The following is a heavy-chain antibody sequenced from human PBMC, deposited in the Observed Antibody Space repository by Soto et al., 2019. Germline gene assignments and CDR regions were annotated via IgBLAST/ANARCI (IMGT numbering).Heavy chain of an antibody. CDR1: GYTFTSYG. CDR3: ARLSVVVAAMVWFDP. J-gene: IGHJ5*02. D-gene: IGHD2-15*01. CDR2: ISAYNGNT. Sequence: ASVKVSCKASGYTFTSYGISWVRQAPGQGLEWMGWISAYNGNTNYAQKLQGRVTMTTDTSTSTAYMELRSLRSDDTAVYYCARLSVVVAAMVWFDPWGQGXLVTVSS. V-gene: IGHV1-18*01.